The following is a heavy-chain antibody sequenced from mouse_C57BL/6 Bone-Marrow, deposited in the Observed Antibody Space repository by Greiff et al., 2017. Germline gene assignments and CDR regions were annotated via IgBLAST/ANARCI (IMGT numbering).Heavy chain of an antibody. V-gene: IGHV1-61*01. CDR3: ARKDDYDEFAY. J-gene: IGHJ3*01. D-gene: IGHD2-4*01. CDR1: GYTFTSYW. CDR2: IYPSDSET. Sequence: VQLQQPGAELVRPGSSVKLSCKASGYTFTSYWMDWVKQRPGQGLEWIGNIYPSDSETHYNQKFKDKATLTVDKSSSTAYMQLSSLTSEDSAVYYCARKDDYDEFAYWGQGTLVTVSA.